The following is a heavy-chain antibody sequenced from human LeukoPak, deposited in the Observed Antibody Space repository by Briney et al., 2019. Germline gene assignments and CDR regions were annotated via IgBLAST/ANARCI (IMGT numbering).Heavy chain of an antibody. CDR3: ARTLAYGSGSYSGYY. Sequence: GASVKVSCKASGYTFTSYGISWVRQAPGQGLEWMGWISAYNGNTNYAQKLQGRVTMTTDTSTSTAYMELRSLGSDDTAVYYCARTLAYGSGSYSGYYWGQGTLVTVSS. V-gene: IGHV1-18*04. J-gene: IGHJ4*02. CDR1: GYTFTSYG. CDR2: ISAYNGNT. D-gene: IGHD3-10*01.